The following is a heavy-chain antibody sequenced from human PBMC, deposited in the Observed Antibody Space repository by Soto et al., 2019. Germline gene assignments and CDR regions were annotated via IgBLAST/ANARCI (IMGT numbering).Heavy chain of an antibody. D-gene: IGHD3-3*01. V-gene: IGHV3-30-3*01. CDR3: ARLRYDFWSGYYTYYYGMDV. J-gene: IGHJ6*02. CDR2: ISYDGSNK. Sequence: GGSLRLSCAASGFTFSSYAMHWVRQAPGKGLEWVAVISYDGSNKYYADSVKGRFTISRDNSKNTLYLQMNSLRAEDTAVYYCARLRYDFWSGYYTYYYGMDVWGQGTTVTVSS. CDR1: GFTFSSYA.